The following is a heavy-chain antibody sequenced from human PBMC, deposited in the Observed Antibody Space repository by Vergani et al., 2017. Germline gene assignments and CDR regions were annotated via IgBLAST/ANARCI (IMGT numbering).Heavy chain of an antibody. CDR3: ARDRDDFWSGYSLNYYYYMDV. CDR2: IRSKANSYAT. V-gene: IGHV3-73*01. Sequence: EVQLVESGGGLVKPGGSLKLSCAASGFTFSGSAMHWVRQASGKGLEWVGRIRSKANSYATAYAASVKGRFTISRDDSKNTAYLQMNSLKTEDTAVYYCARDRDDFWSGYSLNYYYYMDVWGKGTTVTVSS. D-gene: IGHD3-3*01. J-gene: IGHJ6*03. CDR1: GFTFSGSA.